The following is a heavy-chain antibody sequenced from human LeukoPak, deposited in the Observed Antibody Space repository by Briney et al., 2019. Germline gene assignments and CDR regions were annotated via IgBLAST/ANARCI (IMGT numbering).Heavy chain of an antibody. CDR1: GGSIGTYY. Sequence: SETLSLTCTVSGGSIGTYYWSRVRQSPGKGLEWIGYIYVTGNRYNPYLQSRVTISVDTSRNQFFLKMSSVTAADTAVYYCARHIGGGIEDMDVWGKGTKVTVSS. CDR3: ARHIGGGIEDMDV. V-gene: IGHV4-59*08. D-gene: IGHD3-16*02. CDR2: IYVTGN. J-gene: IGHJ6*03.